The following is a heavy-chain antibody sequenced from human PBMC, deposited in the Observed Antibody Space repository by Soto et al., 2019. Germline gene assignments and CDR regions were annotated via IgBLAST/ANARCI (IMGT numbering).Heavy chain of an antibody. CDR2: MYFNEST. CDR1: GGSISSYF. CDR3: ARDHKEDFDI. V-gene: IGHV4-59*01. J-gene: IGHJ3*02. Sequence: QVLLQESGPGLVKPSETLSLTCTVSGGSISSYFLNWIRQAPGKGLEWIGYMYFNESTNYNPSLKSRVMMSLDTSKSLFSLKLNSVNAADTAIYSCARDHKEDFDIWGQGTLVIVSS.